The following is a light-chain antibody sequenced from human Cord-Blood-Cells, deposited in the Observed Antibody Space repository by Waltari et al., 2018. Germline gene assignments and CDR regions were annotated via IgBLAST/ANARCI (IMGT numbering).Light chain of an antibody. CDR3: KQSYRTPLT. Sequence: DIQMTQSPSSLSASVGDRVTNTCLASQSISSYLNWYQQKPGKAPKLLIYAASSLQSGVPSRFRGIGSRTDFTLTICSLQPEDFATDYCKQSYRTPLTVGGGTKMEIK. CDR1: QSISSY. J-gene: IGKJ4*01. V-gene: IGKV1-39*01. CDR2: AAS.